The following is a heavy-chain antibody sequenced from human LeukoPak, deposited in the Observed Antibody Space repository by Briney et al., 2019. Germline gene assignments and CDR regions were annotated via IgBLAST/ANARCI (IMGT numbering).Heavy chain of an antibody. CDR3: ARAPRQLPGFEAFDI. Sequence: PGGSLTLSCAASGLTFSSSWVSSARHAPGKGREWVANIMQEGSEKYYVDSVKGRFTISRDNAKNSLYLQMNSLRAEDTAVYYCARAPRQLPGFEAFDIWGQGTMVTVSS. J-gene: IGHJ3*02. CDR1: GLTFSSSW. V-gene: IGHV3-7*01. CDR2: IMQEGSEK. D-gene: IGHD2-2*01.